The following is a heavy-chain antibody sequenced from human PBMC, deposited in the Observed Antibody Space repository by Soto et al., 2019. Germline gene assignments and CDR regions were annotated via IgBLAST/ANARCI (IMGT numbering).Heavy chain of an antibody. J-gene: IGHJ6*04. CDR2: IIPIFGTA. D-gene: IGHD3-10*01. CDR1: GGTFSSYA. V-gene: IGHV1-69*13. Sequence: ASVKVSCKASGGTFSSYAISWVRQAPGQGLEWMGGIIPIFGTANYAQKFQGRVTITADESTSTAYMELSSLRSEDPAVYYCAPRRGYYYVMAVWGKGTTVTVSS. CDR3: APRRGYYYVMAV.